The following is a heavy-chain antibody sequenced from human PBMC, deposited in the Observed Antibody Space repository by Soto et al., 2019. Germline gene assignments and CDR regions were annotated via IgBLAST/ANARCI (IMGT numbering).Heavy chain of an antibody. D-gene: IGHD6-19*01. J-gene: IGHJ4*02. Sequence: QVHLQESGPGLVKPSETMSLTCTASGASIRNFYWNWVRQFPGKGLEWIGHIYNGERTNYNPSLKSRVTASVATAMNHFSPKLSSVTVADTAVYSCPQTPGWPGFDYWGQGTLVGVSS. V-gene: IGHV4-59*01. CDR1: GASIRNFY. CDR3: PQTPGWPGFDY. CDR2: IYNGERT.